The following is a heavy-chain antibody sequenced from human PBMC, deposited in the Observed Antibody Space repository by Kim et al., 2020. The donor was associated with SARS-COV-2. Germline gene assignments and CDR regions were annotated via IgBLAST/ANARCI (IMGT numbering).Heavy chain of an antibody. CDR2: ISSSSSYI. J-gene: IGHJ6*02. CDR1: GFTFSSYS. D-gene: IGHD6-13*01. V-gene: IGHV3-21*01. CDR3: ARAIAAQTSRDYYYGMDV. Sequence: GGSLRLSCAASGFTFSSYSMNWVRQAPGKGLEWVSSISSSSSYIYYADSVKGRFTISRDNAKNSLYLQMNSLRAEDTAVYYCARAIAAQTSRDYYYGMDVWGQGTTVTVSS.